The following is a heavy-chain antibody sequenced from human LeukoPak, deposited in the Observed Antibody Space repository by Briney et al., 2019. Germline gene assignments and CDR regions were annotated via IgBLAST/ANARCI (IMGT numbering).Heavy chain of an antibody. D-gene: IGHD2-15*01. CDR2: ISYDGSNK. Sequence: GGSLRLSCAASGFTFSSYGMHWVRQAPGKGLEWVAVISYDGSNKYYADSVKGRFTVSRDNSKNTLYLQMNSLRAEDTAVYYCAKDRVAPIEDPYYFDYWGQGTLVIVSS. J-gene: IGHJ4*02. CDR1: GFTFSSYG. V-gene: IGHV3-30*18. CDR3: AKDRVAPIEDPYYFDY.